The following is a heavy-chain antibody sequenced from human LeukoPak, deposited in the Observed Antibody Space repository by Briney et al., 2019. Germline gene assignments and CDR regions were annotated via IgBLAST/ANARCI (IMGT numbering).Heavy chain of an antibody. Sequence: SETLSLTCSVSGGSIRSYFWSWIRQPAGKGLEWIGYIDDSGNTKYNPSLKNRVTMSVDTSKTQLSLNLRSVTAADTAVYYCARGPREKLWTRMFDYWGQGTLVTVSS. CDR1: GGSIRSYF. CDR2: IDDSGNT. J-gene: IGHJ4*02. V-gene: IGHV4-59*01. CDR3: ARGPREKLWTRMFDY. D-gene: IGHD3-10*01.